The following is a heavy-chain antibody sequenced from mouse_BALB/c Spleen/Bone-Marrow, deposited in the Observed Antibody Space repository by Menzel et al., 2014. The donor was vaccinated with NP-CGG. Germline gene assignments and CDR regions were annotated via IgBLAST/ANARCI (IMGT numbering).Heavy chain of an antibody. CDR1: GFAFSSYA. D-gene: IGHD2-3*01. J-gene: IGHJ3*01. CDR3: ARGYDGYYGFAY. V-gene: IGHV5-6-5*01. CDR2: ISSGGST. Sequence: EVHLVESGGGLVKPGGSLQLSCAASGFAFSSYAMSWVRPTPEKRLEWVASISSGGSTSYPDSVKGRFTISRDNARNILYLQMSSLRSEDTAMYYCARGYDGYYGFAYWGQGTLVTVSA.